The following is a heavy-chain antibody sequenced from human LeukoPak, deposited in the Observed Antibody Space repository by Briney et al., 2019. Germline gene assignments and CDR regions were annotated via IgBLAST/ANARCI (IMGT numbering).Heavy chain of an antibody. CDR1: GGSISSYY. CDR3: ARTPGITMVRGVIISAFDI. Sequence: SETLPPTCTASGGSISSYYWSWIRQPPGKGLEWIWYIYYSGSTNYNPSLKSRVTISVDTSKNQFSLKLSSVTAADTAVYYCARTPGITMVRGVIISAFDIWGQGTMVTVSS. J-gene: IGHJ3*02. D-gene: IGHD3-10*01. V-gene: IGHV4-59*01. CDR2: IYYSGST.